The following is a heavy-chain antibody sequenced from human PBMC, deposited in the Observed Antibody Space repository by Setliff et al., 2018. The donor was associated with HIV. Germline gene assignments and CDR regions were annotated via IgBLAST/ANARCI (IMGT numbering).Heavy chain of an antibody. V-gene: IGHV4-61*09. J-gene: IGHJ6*03. CDR2: IFTSGSA. Sequence: SSETLSLTCTVSGDSISSGRYYWNWIRQPAGKGLDWIGHIFTSGSAFSSGTANYSPSLKSRVTISVDISKNQFSLKLTSVTAADTAVYYCARGDGTKYYYYYYMDVWGKGTTVTVSS. CDR1: GDSISSGRYY. CDR3: ARGDGTKYYYYYYMDV. D-gene: IGHD1-7*01.